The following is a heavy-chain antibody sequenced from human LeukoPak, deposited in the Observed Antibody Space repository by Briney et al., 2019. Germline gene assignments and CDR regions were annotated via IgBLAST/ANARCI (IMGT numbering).Heavy chain of an antibody. Sequence: PGGSLRLSCAASGFTFDDYAIHWVRQAPGKALKGAPGISGNSDSIAYADSVKGRFTISRDNAENSLYLEMNSLRAEDMAFYYCVRGVGDYCSGGSCYYFDYWGQGTLVTVSS. D-gene: IGHD2-15*01. CDR3: VRGVGDYCSGGSCYYFDY. V-gene: IGHV3-9*03. CDR1: GFTFDDYA. J-gene: IGHJ4*02. CDR2: ISGNSDSI.